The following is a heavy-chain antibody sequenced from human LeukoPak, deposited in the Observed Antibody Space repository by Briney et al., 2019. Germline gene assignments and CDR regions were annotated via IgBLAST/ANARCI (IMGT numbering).Heavy chain of an antibody. CDR2: IRYDGSNK. V-gene: IGHV3-30*02. CDR3: AKYLSVAGRRDAFDI. Sequence: VGGLRLSCAASGFTFSSYGMHWVRQAPGKGLVWVAFIRYDGSNKYYADSVKGRFTISRDNSKNTLYLQMNSLRAEDTAVYYCAKYLSVAGRRDAFDIWGQGTMVTVSS. CDR1: GFTFSSYG. D-gene: IGHD6-19*01. J-gene: IGHJ3*02.